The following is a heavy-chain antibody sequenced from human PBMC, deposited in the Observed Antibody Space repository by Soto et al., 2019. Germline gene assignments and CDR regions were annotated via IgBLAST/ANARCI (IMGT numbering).Heavy chain of an antibody. V-gene: IGHV1-69*01. CDR2: IIPISGTA. Sequence: QVQLVQSGAEVKKPGSSVKVSCKASGGTFSSYAISWVRQAPGQGLEWMGGIIPISGTANYAQKFQGRVTITADESTSTAYKELSSLRSEDTAVYYCARSQGSSTSLEIYYYYYYGMDVWGQWTTVTVSS. D-gene: IGHD2-2*01. J-gene: IGHJ6*02. CDR1: GGTFSSYA. CDR3: ARSQGSSTSLEIYYYYYYGMDV.